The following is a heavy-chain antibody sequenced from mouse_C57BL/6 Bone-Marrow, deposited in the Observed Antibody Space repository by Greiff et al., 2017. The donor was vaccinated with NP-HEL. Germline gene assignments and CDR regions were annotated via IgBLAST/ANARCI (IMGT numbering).Heavy chain of an antibody. V-gene: IGHV5-6*01. J-gene: IGHJ4*01. Sequence: EVQGVESGGDLVKPGGSLKLSCAASGFTFSSYGMSWVRQTPDKRLEWVATISSGGSYTYFPDSVKGRFTISRDNAKNTLYLQMSSLKSEDTAMYYCGRQGEYYAMDYWGQGPSVTVSS. CDR3: GRQGEYYAMDY. CDR1: GFTFSSYG. CDR2: ISSGGSYT.